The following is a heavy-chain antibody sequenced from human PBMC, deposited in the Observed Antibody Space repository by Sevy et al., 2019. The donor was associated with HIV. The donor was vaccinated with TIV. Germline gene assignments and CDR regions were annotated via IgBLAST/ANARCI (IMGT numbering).Heavy chain of an antibody. CDR2: IYYNGNT. CDR1: GGSITSLY. CDR3: EGENAWGRGYT. V-gene: IGHV4-59*11. Sequence: SETLSLTCTVSGGSITSLYWGWILQPPGKELEWIANIYYNGNTNYNPSLKSRVTISLDTSKNQFSLRLSSVTAADTAIYYCEGENAWGRGYTWGQGTLVTVSS. D-gene: IGHD6-25*01. J-gene: IGHJ5*02.